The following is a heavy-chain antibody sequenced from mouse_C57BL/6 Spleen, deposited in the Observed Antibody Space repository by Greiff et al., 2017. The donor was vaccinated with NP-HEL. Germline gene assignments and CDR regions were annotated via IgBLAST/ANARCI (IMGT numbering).Heavy chain of an antibody. J-gene: IGHJ2*01. Sequence: QVQLKEPGTELVKPGASVKLSCKASGYTFTTYPIEWMKQNHGKSLEWIGNFHPYNDDTKYNEKFKGKATLTVEKSSSTVYLELSRLTSDDSAVYYCARLSYDGYLYFDYWGQGTTLTVSS. V-gene: IGHV1-47*01. CDR2: FHPYNDDT. CDR1: GYTFTTYP. CDR3: ARLSYDGYLYFDY. D-gene: IGHD2-3*01.